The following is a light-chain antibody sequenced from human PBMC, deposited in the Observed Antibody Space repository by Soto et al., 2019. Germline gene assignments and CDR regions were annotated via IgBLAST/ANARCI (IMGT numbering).Light chain of an antibody. V-gene: IGLV1-44*01. CDR1: TYNIGGNS. J-gene: IGLJ1*01. CDR3: AAWDVSLKGYV. CDR2: GNN. Sequence: QSVLTQPPSASGTPGQRVTISCSGSTYNIGGNSVNWYQQVPGTAPKFLIYGNNQRPSGVPDRFSGSKSGTSASLAISGLQSEDEADYYCAAWDVSLKGYVFGTGTKVTVL.